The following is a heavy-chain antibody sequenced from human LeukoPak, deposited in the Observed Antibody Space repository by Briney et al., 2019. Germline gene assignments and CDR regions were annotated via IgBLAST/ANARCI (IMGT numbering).Heavy chain of an antibody. J-gene: IGHJ4*02. D-gene: IGHD3-3*01. CDR2: INPNSGGT. Sequence: GASVKVSCKASGYTFTGYYMHWVRQAPGQGLEWMGWINPNSGGTNYAQKFQGRVTMTRDTSISTAYMELSRLRSDDTAVYYCARVLYYDFWSGYYSNRNYLDYWGQGTLVTVSS. CDR3: ARVLYYDFWSGYYSNRNYLDY. V-gene: IGHV1-2*02. CDR1: GYTFTGYY.